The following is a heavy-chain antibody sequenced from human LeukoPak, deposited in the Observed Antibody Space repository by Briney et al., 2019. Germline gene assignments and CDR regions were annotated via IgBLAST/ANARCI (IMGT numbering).Heavy chain of an antibody. CDR1: GFTFSSYD. Sequence: GGSLRLSCAASGFTFSSYDMSWVRLAPGKGLEWVSDISGGGGSTYYAGSVEGRFAISRDNSKNTRYLQMNSLRVEDTAQYYCATKKEGSRTLDYWGQGTLVTVSS. V-gene: IGHV3-23*01. J-gene: IGHJ4*02. CDR3: ATKKEGSRTLDY. D-gene: IGHD2-15*01. CDR2: ISGGGGST.